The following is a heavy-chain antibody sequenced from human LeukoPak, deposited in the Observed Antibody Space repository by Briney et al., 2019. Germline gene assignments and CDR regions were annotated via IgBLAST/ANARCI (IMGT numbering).Heavy chain of an antibody. J-gene: IGHJ3*02. CDR1: GDSVSSNSAA. V-gene: IGHV6-1*01. CDR2: TYYRSKWYN. Sequence: SQTLSLTCAISGDSVSSNSAAWNWIRQSPSRGLEWLGRTYYRSKWYNDYAVSVKSRITINPDTSKNQFSLQLNSVTPEDTAVYYCARKVFVGARLVGAFDIWGQGTMVTVSS. D-gene: IGHD1-26*01. CDR3: ARKVFVGARLVGAFDI.